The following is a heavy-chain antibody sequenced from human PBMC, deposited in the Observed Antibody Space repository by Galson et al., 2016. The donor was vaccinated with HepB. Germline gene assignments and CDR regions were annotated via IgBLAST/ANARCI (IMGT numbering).Heavy chain of an antibody. CDR2: FELEDGET. CDR3: ARWGTMVRGVMKYHYGMDV. CDR1: GFPVTDLS. V-gene: IGHV1-24*01. D-gene: IGHD3-10*01. J-gene: IGHJ6*02. Sequence: SVKVSCKVSGFPVTDLSIHWVRQAPGKGLEWMGGFELEDGETVHAQKFQGRVTMTEDTSTDTAYMELSRLTSGDTAVYYCARWGTMVRGVMKYHYGMDVWGQGTTVTVSS.